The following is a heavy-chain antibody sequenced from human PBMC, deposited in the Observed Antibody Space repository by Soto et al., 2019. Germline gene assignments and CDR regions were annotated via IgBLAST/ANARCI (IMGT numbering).Heavy chain of an antibody. CDR3: ARDASVTLNTTVVTPEYFQH. V-gene: IGHV1-2*04. D-gene: IGHD4-17*01. CDR2: INPNSGGT. Sequence: ASVKVSCKASGYTFTGYYMHWVRQAPGQGLEWMGWINPNSGGTNYAQKFQGWVTMTRDTSISTAYMELSRLRSDDTAVYYCARDASVTLNTTVVTPEYFQHWGQGTLVTVSS. CDR1: GYTFTGYY. J-gene: IGHJ1*01.